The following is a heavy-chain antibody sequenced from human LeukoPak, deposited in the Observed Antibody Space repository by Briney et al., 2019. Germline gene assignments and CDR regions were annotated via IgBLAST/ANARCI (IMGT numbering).Heavy chain of an antibody. J-gene: IGHJ4*02. CDR2: IKQDGSEK. Sequence: GGSLRLSCAASGFTFSSYWMSWVRQAPGKGLEWVANIKQDGSEKYYVDSVKGRFTISRDNAKNSLYLQMNSLRAEDTAVYYCARVSYYDSSGYYYPLDYWGQGTLVTVSS. CDR1: GFTFSSYW. D-gene: IGHD3-22*01. V-gene: IGHV3-7*01. CDR3: ARVSYYDSSGYYYPLDY.